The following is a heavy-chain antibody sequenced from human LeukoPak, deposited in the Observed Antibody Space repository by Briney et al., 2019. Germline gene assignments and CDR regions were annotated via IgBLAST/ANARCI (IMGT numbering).Heavy chain of an antibody. V-gene: IGHV3-21*01. Sequence: GGSLRLSCAASGFTFSSYSMNWVRQAPGKGLEWVSSISSSSSYIYYADSVKGRFTISRDNAKNSLYLQMNSLRAEDTAVYYCARDPNKNIAWLLYYFDYWGQGTLVTVSS. CDR2: ISSSSSYI. CDR1: GFTFSSYS. J-gene: IGHJ4*02. D-gene: IGHD3-9*01. CDR3: ARDPNKNIAWLLYYFDY.